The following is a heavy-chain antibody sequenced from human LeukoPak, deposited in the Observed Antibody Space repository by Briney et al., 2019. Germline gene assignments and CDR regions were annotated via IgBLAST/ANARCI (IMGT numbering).Heavy chain of an antibody. CDR2: ISGSGGST. V-gene: IGHV3-23*01. CDR1: GFTFSSYA. J-gene: IGHJ3*02. D-gene: IGHD2-21*02. Sequence: PGRSLSLSCAASGFTFSSYAMSWVRQAPGKGLEWVSAISGSGGSTYYADSVKGRFTISRDNSKNTLYLQMNCLRAEDTAVYYCAKDNGAYCGGDCYLGDAFDIWGQGTMVTVSS. CDR3: AKDNGAYCGGDCYLGDAFDI.